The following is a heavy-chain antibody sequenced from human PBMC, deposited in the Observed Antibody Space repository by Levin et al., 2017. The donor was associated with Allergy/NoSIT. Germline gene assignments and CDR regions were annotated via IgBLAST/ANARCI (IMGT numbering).Heavy chain of an antibody. CDR3: ARVRAVLDPTTDYYGMDV. V-gene: IGHV1-18*01. CDR1: GSTFTSYG. D-gene: IGHD2/OR15-2a*01. Sequence: GGSLRLSCKASGSTFTSYGISWVRQAPGQGLEWMGWISAYNGNTNYAQKLQGRVTMTTDTSTSTAYMELRSLRSDDTAVYYCARVRAVLDPTTDYYGMDVWGQGTTVTVSS. CDR2: ISAYNGNT. J-gene: IGHJ6*02.